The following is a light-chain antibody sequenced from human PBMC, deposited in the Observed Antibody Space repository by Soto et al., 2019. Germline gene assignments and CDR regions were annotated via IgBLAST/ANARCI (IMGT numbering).Light chain of an antibody. CDR3: PQSYTTPIT. J-gene: IGKJ5*01. V-gene: IGKV1-39*01. Sequence: DIQMTQSPSTLSASVGDRVTITCRASQSISSWLAWYHQKPVKAPTLLIYAFSSLQSGVPSRFSGSGSGTDFSLTIFTLQPDDFPSYDFPQSYTTPITFGQGTRLEIK. CDR1: QSISSW. CDR2: AFS.